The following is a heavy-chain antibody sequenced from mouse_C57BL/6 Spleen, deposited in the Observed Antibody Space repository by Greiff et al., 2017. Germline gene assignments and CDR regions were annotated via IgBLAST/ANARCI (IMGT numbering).Heavy chain of an antibody. V-gene: IGHV1-69*01. CDR2: IDPSDSYT. CDR3: ALYGNWGV. J-gene: IGHJ1*03. D-gene: IGHD2-1*01. CDR1: GYTFTSYW. Sequence: QVQLQQSGAELVMPGASVKLSCKASGYTFTSYWMHWVKQRPGQGLEWIGEIDPSDSYTNYNQKFKGKSTLTVDKSSSTAYMQLSSLTSEDSAVYYCALYGNWGVWGTGTTVTVSS.